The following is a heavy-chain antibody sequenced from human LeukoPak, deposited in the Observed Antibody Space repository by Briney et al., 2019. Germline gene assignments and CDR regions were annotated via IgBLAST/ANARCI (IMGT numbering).Heavy chain of an antibody. CDR3: VADTTGGYYYYYMDV. J-gene: IGHJ6*03. CDR2: IYHSGST. Sequence: PSGTLSLTCTVSGYSISSGYYWGWIRQPPGKGLEWIGSIYHSGSTYYNPSLKSRVTISVDTSKNQFSLKLSSVTAADTAVYYCVADTTGGYYYYYMDVWGKGTTVTVSS. CDR1: GYSISSGYY. D-gene: IGHD1-14*01. V-gene: IGHV4-38-2*02.